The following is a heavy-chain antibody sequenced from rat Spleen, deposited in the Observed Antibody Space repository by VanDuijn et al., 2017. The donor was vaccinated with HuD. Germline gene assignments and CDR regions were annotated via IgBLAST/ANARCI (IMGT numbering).Heavy chain of an antibody. Sequence: EVQLVESGGGLVQPGGSLKLSCVASGITFTNYWMTWVRQAPGKGLEWVAYISTRGGSTYYLDSVKGRFTISRDNAKSSLYLQMDSLRSEDTATYYCTTSSPEYWGQGVMVTVSS. J-gene: IGHJ2*01. CDR2: ISTRGGST. CDR3: TTSSPEY. D-gene: IGHD3-8*01. V-gene: IGHV5-31*01. CDR1: GITFTNYW.